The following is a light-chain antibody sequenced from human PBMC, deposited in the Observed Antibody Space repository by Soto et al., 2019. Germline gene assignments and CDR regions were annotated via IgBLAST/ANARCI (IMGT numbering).Light chain of an antibody. J-gene: IGLJ2*01. CDR2: YDD. Sequence: QSVLTQPPSVSEAPRQRVTISCSGSSSNIGNNAVNWYQQLPGKAPKLLIYYDDLLPSGVSDRFSGSLAISGLQSEDEADYYCAAWDDSLNDVVFGGGTKVTVL. CDR1: SSNIGNNA. V-gene: IGLV1-36*01. CDR3: AAWDDSLNDVV.